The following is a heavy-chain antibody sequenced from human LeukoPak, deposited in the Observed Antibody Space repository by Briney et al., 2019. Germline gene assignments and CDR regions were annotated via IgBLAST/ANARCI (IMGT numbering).Heavy chain of an antibody. J-gene: IGHJ6*02. CDR1: GGSFSGYY. D-gene: IGHD2-2*01. CDR3: ASNVVPAAIPAYGMDV. Sequence: LETLSLTCAVYGGSFSGYYWSWIRQSPGKGLEWIGEINHSGSTNYNPSLKSRVTISVDTSKNQFSLKLSSVTAADTAVYYCASNVVPAAIPAYGMDVWGQGTTVTVSS. CDR2: INHSGST. V-gene: IGHV4-34*01.